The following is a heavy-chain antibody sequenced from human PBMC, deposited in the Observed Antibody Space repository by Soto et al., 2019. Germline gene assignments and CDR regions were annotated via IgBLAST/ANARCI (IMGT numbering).Heavy chain of an antibody. Sequence: EVQLVESGGGLVQPGGSLRLSCAASGFTFSSYSMNWVRQAPGKGLEWVSYISSSSSTIYYADSVKGRFTISRDNAKNSLYLQMYSLRAEDTAVYYCARDPSSGLDYWGQGTLVTVSS. V-gene: IGHV3-48*01. CDR3: ARDPSSGLDY. CDR1: GFTFSSYS. CDR2: ISSSSSTI. J-gene: IGHJ4*02. D-gene: IGHD3-22*01.